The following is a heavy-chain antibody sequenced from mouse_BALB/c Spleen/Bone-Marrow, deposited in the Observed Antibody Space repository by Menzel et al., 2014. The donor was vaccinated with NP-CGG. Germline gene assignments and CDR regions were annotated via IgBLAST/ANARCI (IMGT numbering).Heavy chain of an antibody. CDR3: ARFAY. J-gene: IGHJ3*01. V-gene: IGHV14-3*02. CDR2: IDPANGNT. CDR1: GFNIXDTY. Sequence: VHVKQSGAELVKPGASVKLSCTASGFNIXDTYMHWVKQRPEQGLEWMGRIDPANGNTKYDPKFQGKATITADTSSNTAYLQLSSLTSEDTAVYYCARFAYWGQGTLVTVSA.